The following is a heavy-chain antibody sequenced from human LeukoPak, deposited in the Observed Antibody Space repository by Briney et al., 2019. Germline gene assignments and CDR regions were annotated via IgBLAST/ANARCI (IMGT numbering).Heavy chain of an antibody. CDR1: GGSISSYY. J-gene: IGHJ4*02. V-gene: IGHV4-59*01. CDR3: ARAYYYGSGSYGLDY. D-gene: IGHD3-10*01. Sequence: PSETLSLTCTVSGGSISSYYWSWIRQPPGKGLEWIGYIYYSGSINYNPSLKSRVTISVDTSKNQFSLKLTSVTAADTAVYYCARAYYYGSGSYGLDYWGQGTLVTVSS. CDR2: IYYSGSI.